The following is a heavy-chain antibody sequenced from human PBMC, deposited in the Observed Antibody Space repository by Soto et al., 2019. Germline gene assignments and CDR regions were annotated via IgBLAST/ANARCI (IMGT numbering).Heavy chain of an antibody. V-gene: IGHV4-61*01. CDR2: IHYSGTT. J-gene: IGHJ4*02. CDR3: AAGEASSRNLAPYYLDF. CDR1: GGSVSSGSYY. D-gene: IGHD6-13*01. Sequence: SETLSLTCTVSGGSVSSGSYYWSWIRQPPGKGLEWIGYIHYSGTTSFFPSYNPSLRSRVTISEDTSKNQFSLKLLSVTTADTAVYFCAAGEASSRNLAPYYLDFWGQGTLVTVS.